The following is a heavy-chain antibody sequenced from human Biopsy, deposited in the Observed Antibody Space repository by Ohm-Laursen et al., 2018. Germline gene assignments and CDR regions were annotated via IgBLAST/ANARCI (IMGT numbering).Heavy chain of an antibody. D-gene: IGHD1-1*01. Sequence: GTLSLTCPVSGGSITDDYWSWIRQFPGKGLEWIGFISKGGDTTYNPSLRGRVAISADTSKNQFSLKLSSVTAADTAIFFCARLYRLDDYWNDDPPDAFDVWGQGTRVTVSS. CDR2: ISKGGDT. CDR3: ARLYRLDDYWNDDPPDAFDV. J-gene: IGHJ3*01. V-gene: IGHV4-59*01. CDR1: GGSITDDY.